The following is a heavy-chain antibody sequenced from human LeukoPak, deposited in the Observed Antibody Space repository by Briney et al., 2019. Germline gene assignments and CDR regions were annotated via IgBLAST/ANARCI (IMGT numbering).Heavy chain of an antibody. V-gene: IGHV3-9*01. CDR3: AKDILRSAVAGTPGDY. D-gene: IGHD6-19*01. CDR1: GFTFDDYA. J-gene: IGHJ4*02. Sequence: GRSLRLSCAASGFTFDDYAMHWVRQAPGKGLEWVSGISWNSGSIGYADSVKGRFTISRDNAKNSLYLQMNSLRAEDTALYYCAKDILRSAVAGTPGDYWGQGTLVTVSS. CDR2: ISWNSGSI.